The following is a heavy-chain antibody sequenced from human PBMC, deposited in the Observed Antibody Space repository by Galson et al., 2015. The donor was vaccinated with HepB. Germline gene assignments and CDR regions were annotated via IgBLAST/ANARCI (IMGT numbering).Heavy chain of an antibody. V-gene: IGHV3-30*04. CDR1: GFTFSSYA. CDR3: ARDGKIAVADNGVFDY. D-gene: IGHD6-19*01. CDR2: ISYDGSNK. Sequence: SLRLSCAASGFTFSSYAMHWVRQAPGKGLEWVAVISYDGSNKYYADSVKGRFTISRDNSKNTLYLQMNSLRAEDTAVYYCARDGKIAVADNGVFDYWGQGTLVTVSS. J-gene: IGHJ4*02.